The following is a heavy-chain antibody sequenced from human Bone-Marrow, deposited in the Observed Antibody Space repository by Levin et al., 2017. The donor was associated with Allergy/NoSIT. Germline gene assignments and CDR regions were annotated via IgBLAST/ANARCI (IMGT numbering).Heavy chain of an antibody. V-gene: IGHV3-74*01. CDR1: GFTFSSYW. CDR3: ARTVPNSSKFDY. Sequence: GGSLRLSCAASGFTFSSYWMHWVRQAPGKGPVWVSRINTDGTTTTYADSVKGRFTISSDNAKNTVFLQMNSLRAEDTAVYYCARTVPNSSKFDYWGQGTLVTVSS. J-gene: IGHJ4*02. CDR2: INTDGTTT. D-gene: IGHD2/OR15-2a*01.